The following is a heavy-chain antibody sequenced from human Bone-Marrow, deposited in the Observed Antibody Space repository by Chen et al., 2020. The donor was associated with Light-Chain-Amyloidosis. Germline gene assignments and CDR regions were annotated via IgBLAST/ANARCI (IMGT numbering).Heavy chain of an antibody. V-gene: IGHV3-48*01. CDR1: GFVFSAYS. J-gene: IGHJ3*02. CDR2: INWDSTAT. CDR3: VRDHNWAFDI. Sequence: GGSLRLPCVASGFVFSAYSMNWVRQAPGKGLEWISYINWDSTATYYPDSMRGRCTISRDYGKNSLYLQLNSLRAEDTALYFCVRDHNWAFDIWGQGTVVTVSS.